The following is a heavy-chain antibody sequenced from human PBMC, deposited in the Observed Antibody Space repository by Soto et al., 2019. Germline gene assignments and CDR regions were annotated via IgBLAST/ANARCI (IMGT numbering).Heavy chain of an antibody. CDR2: IYYSGTT. CDR1: GDSITSNSYF. V-gene: IGHV4-39*01. CDR3: ARHNYGSGSTYFDY. Sequence: SETLSLTCTVSGDSITSNSYFWAWIRQPPGRGLEWIGSIYYSGTTYYNPSLKSRVTISVDTSKNQFSLKLNSMTAADTAVYYCARHNYGSGSTYFDYWGQXTLVTVS. J-gene: IGHJ4*02. D-gene: IGHD3-10*01.